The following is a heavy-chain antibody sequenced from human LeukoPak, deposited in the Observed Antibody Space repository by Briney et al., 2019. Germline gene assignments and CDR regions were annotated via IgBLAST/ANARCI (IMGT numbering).Heavy chain of an antibody. J-gene: IGHJ5*02. D-gene: IGHD1-26*01. V-gene: IGHV1-2*02. CDR1: GYTFTGYY. CDR3: AILIPPGSRLSNWFDP. Sequence: GASVKVSCKASGYTFTGYYMHWVRQAPGQGLEWMGWINPNSGGTNYAQKFQGRVTMTRDTSISTAYMELSRLRSDDTAVYYCAILIPPGSRLSNWFDPWGQGTLVTVSS. CDR2: INPNSGGT.